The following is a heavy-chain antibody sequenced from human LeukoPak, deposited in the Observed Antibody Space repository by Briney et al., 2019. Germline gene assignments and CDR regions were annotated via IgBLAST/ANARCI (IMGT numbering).Heavy chain of an antibody. J-gene: IGHJ4*02. V-gene: IGHV3-21*01. CDR3: ARASEYSGYDY. Sequence: GGSLRLSCAASGFTFSTYSMNWVRQAPGKELEWVSSITSSSSYMYYADSLKGRFTISRDNAKNSLYLQMNSLRAEDTAVYYCARASEYSGYDYWGQGTLVTVSS. D-gene: IGHD5-12*01. CDR1: GFTFSTYS. CDR2: ITSSSSYM.